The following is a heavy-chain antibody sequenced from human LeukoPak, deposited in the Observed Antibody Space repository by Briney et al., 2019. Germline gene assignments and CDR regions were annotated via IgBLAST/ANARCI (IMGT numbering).Heavy chain of an antibody. CDR2: IYTSGST. Sequence: SETLSLTCTVSGGSISSYYWSWIRQPAGKGLEWIGRIYTSGSTNYNPSLKSRVTMSVDTSKNQFSLKLSSVTAADTAVYYCARDWGYYYDSSGYYRYWYFDLWGRGTLVTVSS. D-gene: IGHD3-22*01. CDR3: ARDWGYYYDSSGYYRYWYFDL. CDR1: GGSISSYY. V-gene: IGHV4-4*07. J-gene: IGHJ2*01.